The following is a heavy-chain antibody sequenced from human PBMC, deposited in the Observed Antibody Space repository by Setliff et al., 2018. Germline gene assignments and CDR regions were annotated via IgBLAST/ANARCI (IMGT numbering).Heavy chain of an antibody. CDR2: ISSSGSTI. CDR3: ARLGPHCSSTSCYLVLRSYFDY. V-gene: IGHV3-11*04. J-gene: IGHJ4*02. D-gene: IGHD2-2*01. Sequence: LRLSCAASGFTFSDYYMSWIRQAPGKGLEWVSYISSSGSTIYYADSVKGRFTISRDNAKNSLYLQMNSLRAEDTAVCYCARLGPHCSSTSCYLVLRSYFDYWGQGTLVTVSS. CDR1: GFTFSDYY.